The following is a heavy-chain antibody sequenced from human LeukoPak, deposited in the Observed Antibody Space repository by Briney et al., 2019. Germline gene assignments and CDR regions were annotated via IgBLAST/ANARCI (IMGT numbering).Heavy chain of an antibody. V-gene: IGHV3-7*01. Sequence: GGSLRLSCAASGFTFSNYWMSWVRQAPGKGLEWVANIKQDGSEKYYVDSVKGRFTISRDNAKNSLYLQMNNLRAADTAVYYCAKADYYDSSGFGYWGQGTLVTVSS. CDR1: GFTFSNYW. CDR3: AKADYYDSSGFGY. CDR2: IKQDGSEK. D-gene: IGHD3-22*01. J-gene: IGHJ4*02.